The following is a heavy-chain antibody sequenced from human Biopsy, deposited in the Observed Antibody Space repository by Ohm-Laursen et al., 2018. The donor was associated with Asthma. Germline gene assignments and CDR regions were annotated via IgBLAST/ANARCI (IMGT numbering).Heavy chain of an antibody. J-gene: IGHJ4*02. CDR2: ISYDGSNK. Sequence: SLRLSFSASAFTFRSYAMHWGRQAPGKGLGWVAVISYDGSNKYYADSVKGRFTISRDNSKNTLYLQMNSLRAEDTAVYYCAREGIAVAHFDYWGQGTLVTVSS. D-gene: IGHD6-19*01. V-gene: IGHV3-30-3*01. CDR1: AFTFRSYA. CDR3: AREGIAVAHFDY.